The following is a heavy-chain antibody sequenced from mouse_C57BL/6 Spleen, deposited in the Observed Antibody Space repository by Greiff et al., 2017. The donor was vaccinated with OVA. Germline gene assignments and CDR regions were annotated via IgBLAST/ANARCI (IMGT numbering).Heavy chain of an antibody. CDR3: ARGIYYGMGYFDV. V-gene: IGHV1-52*01. CDR1: GYTFPSYW. D-gene: IGHD2-1*01. J-gene: IGHJ1*03. Sequence: QVQLQQPGAELVRPGSSVKLSCKASGYTFPSYWMHWVKQRPIQGLEWIGNIDPSDSETHYNQKFKDKATFTVDQSSSTAYMQLSSLTSEDSAVYYCARGIYYGMGYFDVWGTGTTVTVSS. CDR2: IDPSDSET.